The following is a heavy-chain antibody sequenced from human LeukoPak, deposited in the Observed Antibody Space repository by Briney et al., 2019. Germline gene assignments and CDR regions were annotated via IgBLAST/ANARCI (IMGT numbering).Heavy chain of an antibody. CDR1: GGTFSSYA. CDR2: IIPIFGTA. J-gene: IGHJ4*02. Sequence: ASVKVSCKASGGTFSSYAISWVRQAPGQGLEWMGGIIPIFGTANYAQKFQGRVTITADESTSTAYMELSSLRSEDTAVYYCARAVGATTLLLYYFDYWGQGTLVTVSS. V-gene: IGHV1-69*13. D-gene: IGHD1-26*01. CDR3: ARAVGATTLLLYYFDY.